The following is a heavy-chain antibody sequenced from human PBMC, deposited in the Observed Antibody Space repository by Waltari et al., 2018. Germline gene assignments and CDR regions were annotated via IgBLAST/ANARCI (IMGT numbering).Heavy chain of an antibody. J-gene: IGHJ4*02. Sequence: VQLVESGGGLVQPGGSLRLPCAASGFTFSSYDMSWVRQAPGKGLEWVSYISSASGYIDYADSVKGRFTISRDNAKNSRSLQMSSLRAEDTAVYYCTREGATVATTFDYWGQGVLVTVSS. CDR1: GFTFSSYD. D-gene: IGHD4-17*01. CDR3: TREGATVATTFDY. V-gene: IGHV3-11*05. CDR2: ISSASGYI.